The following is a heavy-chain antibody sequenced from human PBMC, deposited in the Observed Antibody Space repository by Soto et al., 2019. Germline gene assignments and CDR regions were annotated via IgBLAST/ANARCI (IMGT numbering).Heavy chain of an antibody. D-gene: IGHD3-10*01. CDR2: IYHSGST. Sequence: SETLSLTCTVSGYSISSGYYWGWIRQPPGKGLEWIGSIYHSGSTYYNPSLKSRVTISVDTSKNQFSLKLSSVTAADTAVYYCARAEGFLGDYYYGMDVWGQGTTVTVSS. CDR3: ARAEGFLGDYYYGMDV. V-gene: IGHV4-38-2*02. CDR1: GYSISSGYY. J-gene: IGHJ6*02.